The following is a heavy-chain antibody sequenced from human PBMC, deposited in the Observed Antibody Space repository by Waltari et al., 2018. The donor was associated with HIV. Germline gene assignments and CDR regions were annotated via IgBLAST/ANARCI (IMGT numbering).Heavy chain of an antibody. CDR3: ARETKGRGYFDY. CDR1: GGSIRSGSYY. V-gene: IGHV4-61*02. Sequence: QVQLQESGPGLVKPSQTLSLTCTVSGGSIRSGSYYWSWIRQPSGKGLECSGRILTSGSTNHNPSLKSRVTISVDTSKNQFSLKLGSVTAADTAVYYCARETKGRGYFDYWGQGTLVTVSS. J-gene: IGHJ4*02. CDR2: ILTSGST.